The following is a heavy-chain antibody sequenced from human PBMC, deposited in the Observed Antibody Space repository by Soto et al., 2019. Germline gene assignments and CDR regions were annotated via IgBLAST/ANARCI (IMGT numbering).Heavy chain of an antibody. CDR3: AKDSGSFDD. V-gene: IGHV3-23*01. J-gene: IGHJ4*02. D-gene: IGHD3-10*01. CDR1: GFTFSNYA. Sequence: HPGGSLRLSCAASGFTFSNYAMTWVRQAPGKGLEWVSAISATAVNTFYADSVKGRFTVSRDNSKNTLYLQMNSLRAEDTAVYYCAKDSGSFDDWGQGTLVTVSS. CDR2: ISATAVNT.